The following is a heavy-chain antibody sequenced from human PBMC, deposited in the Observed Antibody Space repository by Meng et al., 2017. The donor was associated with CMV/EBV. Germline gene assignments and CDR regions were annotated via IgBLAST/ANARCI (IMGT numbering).Heavy chain of an antibody. CDR1: GGSISSISFY. V-gene: IGHV4-39*07. D-gene: IGHD3-3*01. CDR2: INHSGST. J-gene: IGHJ4*02. CDR3: ARALRFLEWLPDY. Sequence: SETLSLTCTVSGGSISSISFYWSWIRQPPGKGLEWIGEINHSGSTNYNPSLKSRATISVDTSKNQFSLKLSSVTAADTAVYYCARALRFLEWLPDYWGQGTLVTVSS.